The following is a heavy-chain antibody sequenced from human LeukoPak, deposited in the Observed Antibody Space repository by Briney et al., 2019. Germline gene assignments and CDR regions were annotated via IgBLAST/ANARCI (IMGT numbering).Heavy chain of an antibody. CDR3: ARDSSIGLYGMDV. Sequence: PSETLSLTCTVSGGSISSYYWSWIRQPPGKGLEWIGYIYYSGSTNYNPSLKRRVTISVDTSKNQFSLKLSSVTAADTAVYYCARDSSIGLYGMDVWGQGTTVTVSS. CDR2: IYYSGST. J-gene: IGHJ6*02. V-gene: IGHV4-59*01. D-gene: IGHD6-13*01. CDR1: GGSISSYY.